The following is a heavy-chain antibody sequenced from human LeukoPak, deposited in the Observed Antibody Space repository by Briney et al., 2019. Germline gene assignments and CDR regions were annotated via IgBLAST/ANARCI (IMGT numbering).Heavy chain of an antibody. CDR2: IYQSGRA. V-gene: IGHV4-30-2*01. J-gene: IGHJ4*02. CDR3: ARGTPDFDS. Sequence: SQTLSLTCAVSGGSISSGGFSWNWIRQPPGKGLEWIGFIYQSGRATYNPSLKSRVNISVDTSKNQFSVKMNSVTAADAAVYFCARGTPDFDSWGQGTLVTVSS. CDR1: GGSISSGGFS.